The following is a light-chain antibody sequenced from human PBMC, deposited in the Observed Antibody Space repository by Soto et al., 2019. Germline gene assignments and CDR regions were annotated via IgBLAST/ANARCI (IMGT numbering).Light chain of an antibody. V-gene: IGKV1-5*01. CDR1: QSISSW. CDR2: DAS. J-gene: IGKJ3*01. CDR3: QQYNSYSVT. Sequence: DIQMTQSPSTLSASVGDRVTITCRASQSISSWLAWYQQKPGKAPKLLIYDASSLESGVPSRFSGSGSGTEFTLTISSLQPDDFATYYCQQYNSYSVTFGPGTKADIK.